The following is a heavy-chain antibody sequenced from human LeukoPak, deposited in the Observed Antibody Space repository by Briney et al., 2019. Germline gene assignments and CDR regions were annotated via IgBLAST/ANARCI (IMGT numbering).Heavy chain of an antibody. D-gene: IGHD3-10*01. J-gene: IGHJ4*02. CDR3: AKDAGSGIYRVDRGDFAC. Sequence: GGSLRLSCAASGFIFDDYAMHGGRQSPRKGVEWVSVISCHSEYIRYADSVKGRFTVSRDNAKNSLYLQMHSLRAEHTALYYRAKDAGSGIYRVDRGDFACWGQGTLVSVYS. V-gene: IGHV3-9*01. CDR1: GFIFDDYA. CDR2: ISCHSEYI.